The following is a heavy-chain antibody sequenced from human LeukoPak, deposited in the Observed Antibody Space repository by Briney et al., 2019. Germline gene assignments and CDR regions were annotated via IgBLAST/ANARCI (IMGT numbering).Heavy chain of an antibody. V-gene: IGHV3-13*01. D-gene: IGHD6-13*01. CDR1: GFTFSNYD. CDR3: ARGSGIGFDY. J-gene: IGHJ4*02. Sequence: GGSLRLSCAAPGFTFSNYDFHWVRQAAGKGLEWVSSIGTAGDTYYIGSVKGRFTISRENAKNSLYLQMNSLRAGDTAVYYCARGSGIGFDYWGQGTLVTVSS. CDR2: IGTAGDT.